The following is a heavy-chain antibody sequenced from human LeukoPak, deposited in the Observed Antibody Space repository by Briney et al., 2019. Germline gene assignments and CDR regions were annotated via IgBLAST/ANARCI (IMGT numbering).Heavy chain of an antibody. CDR3: ARDTPFCSGGSCYVDY. J-gene: IGHJ4*02. CDR2: ISAYNGNT. V-gene: IGHV1-18*01. CDR1: GYTXTSYG. Sequence: ASVTVSCKASGYTXTSYGISWVRQAPGQGLEWMGWISAYNGNTNYAQKLQGRVTMTTDTSTSTAYMELRSLRSDDTAVYYCARDTPFCSGGSCYVDYWGQGTLVTVSS. D-gene: IGHD2-15*01.